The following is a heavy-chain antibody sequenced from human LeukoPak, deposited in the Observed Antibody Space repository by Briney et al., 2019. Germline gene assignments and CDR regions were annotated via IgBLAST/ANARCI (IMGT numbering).Heavy chain of an antibody. Sequence: SGTLSLTCAVSGGSISSSNWWSWVRQSPGKGLEWIGEICHSGSTNYNPSLKSRVTISLDKSKNQFSLKLSSVTAADTAVYYCASADCGGDCFSGVTGYYYYMDVWGKGTTVTVSS. CDR3: ASADCGGDCFSGVTGYYYYMDV. CDR1: GGSISSSNW. D-gene: IGHD2-21*02. J-gene: IGHJ6*03. CDR2: ICHSGST. V-gene: IGHV4-4*02.